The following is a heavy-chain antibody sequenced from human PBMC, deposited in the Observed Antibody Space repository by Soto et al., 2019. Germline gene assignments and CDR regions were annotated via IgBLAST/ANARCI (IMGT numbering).Heavy chain of an antibody. D-gene: IGHD6-19*01. CDR2: VFHTGTT. CDR1: GDSVSSPYY. Sequence: QVQLQESGPGLVKPSGTLSLTCAVSGDSVSSPYYWCWVRQPPGKGPEWIGEVFHTGTTSYNPSLKSRGNITKDQANHQVPLDLSSVTAADTAVYYCARSAGWYAVHSWGPGTLVIVSS. J-gene: IGHJ4*02. CDR3: ARSAGWYAVHS. V-gene: IGHV4-4*02.